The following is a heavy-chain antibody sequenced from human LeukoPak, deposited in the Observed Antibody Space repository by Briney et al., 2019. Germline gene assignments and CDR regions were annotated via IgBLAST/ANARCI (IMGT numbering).Heavy chain of an antibody. J-gene: IGHJ4*02. V-gene: IGHV3-48*01. D-gene: IGHD1-20*01. CDR3: ARDHNWAFDY. CDR1: GFTFTTYS. Sequence: GGSLRLSCVASGFTFTTYSMNWVRQAPGKGLEWISYISSTSGIIDYADSVKGRFTISRDNAKNSLYLQMNSLRAEDAGVYYCARDHNWAFDYWGQGTLVTVSS. CDR2: ISSTSGII.